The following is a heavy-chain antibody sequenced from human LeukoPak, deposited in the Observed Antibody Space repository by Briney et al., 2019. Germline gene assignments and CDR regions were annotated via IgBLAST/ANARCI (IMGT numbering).Heavy chain of an antibody. Sequence: SETLSLTCTVSGGSISSYYWSWIRQPPGKGLEWIGYTYYSGSTNYNPSLKSRVTISVDTSKNQFSLKLSSVTAADTAVYYCARGQWRELNNWFDPWGQGTLVTVSS. CDR2: TYYSGST. D-gene: IGHD3-10*01. J-gene: IGHJ5*02. V-gene: IGHV4-59*01. CDR1: GGSISSYY. CDR3: ARGQWRELNNWFDP.